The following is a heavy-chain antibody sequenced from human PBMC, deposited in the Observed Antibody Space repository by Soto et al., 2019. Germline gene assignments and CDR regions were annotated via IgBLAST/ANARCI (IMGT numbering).Heavy chain of an antibody. CDR2: IIPIFGTA. J-gene: IGHJ4*02. CDR1: GGTFSSYS. V-gene: IGHV1-69*01. CDR3: ARDGGGHSGGLDY. Sequence: QVQLVQSGAEVKKPGSSVKVSCKASGGTFSSYSINWVRQAPGQGLEWMGEIIPIFGTANYAQKFQGRVTITAEESTSKAYIELSILRSEDTAVYYCARDGGGHSGGLDYWGQGTLVTVSS. D-gene: IGHD3-16*01.